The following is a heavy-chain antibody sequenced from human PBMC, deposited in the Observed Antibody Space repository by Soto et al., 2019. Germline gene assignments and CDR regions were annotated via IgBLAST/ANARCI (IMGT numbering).Heavy chain of an antibody. V-gene: IGHV3-23*01. CDR2: ISGSGGST. CDR3: ARGSGATRTFGY. CDR1: GFTFSSYA. D-gene: IGHD3-16*01. Sequence: EVQLLESGGGLVQPGGSLRLSCAASGFTFSSYAMSWVRQAPGKGLEWVSAISGSGGSTYYADSVKGRFTISRDNSKNTVYLQMNSLRGEDTAVYYCARGSGATRTFGYWGQGTLVTVSS. J-gene: IGHJ4*02.